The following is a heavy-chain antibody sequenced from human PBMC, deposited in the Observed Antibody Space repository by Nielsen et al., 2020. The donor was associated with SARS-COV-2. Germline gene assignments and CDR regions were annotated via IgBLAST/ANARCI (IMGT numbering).Heavy chain of an antibody. CDR3: ARGSGYDPSPLFDY. Sequence: SETLSLTCIVSGDSISSGGYYWSWIRQHPGKGLEWIGYIYYSGNAYYSPSLKSRLIMSVDTSKNQFSLKLTSVTAADTAVYFCARGSGYDPSPLFDYWGQGTLVTVSS. CDR1: GDSISSGGYY. CDR2: IYYSGNA. J-gene: IGHJ4*02. D-gene: IGHD5-12*01. V-gene: IGHV4-31*03.